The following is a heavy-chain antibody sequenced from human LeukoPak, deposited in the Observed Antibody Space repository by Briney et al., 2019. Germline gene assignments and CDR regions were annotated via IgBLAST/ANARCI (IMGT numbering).Heavy chain of an antibody. CDR2: ISYDGSNK. CDR1: GFTFSSYG. Sequence: PGGSLRLSCAASGFTFSSYGMHWVRQAPGKGLEWVAVISYDGSNKYYADSVKGRFTISRDNSKNTLYLQMNSLRAEDTAVYYCAKVGVATIRGRYDYWGQGTLVTVSS. D-gene: IGHD5-12*01. V-gene: IGHV3-30*18. CDR3: AKVGVATIRGRYDY. J-gene: IGHJ4*02.